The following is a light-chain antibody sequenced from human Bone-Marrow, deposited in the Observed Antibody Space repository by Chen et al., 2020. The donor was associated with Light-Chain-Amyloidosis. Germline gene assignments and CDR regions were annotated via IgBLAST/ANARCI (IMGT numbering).Light chain of an antibody. CDR3: HQRVNWDT. Sequence: EIVLTQYPATRSLSPGERATLSCRASQSVNSYLAWYQQKPGQAPRLLIYDASNRATGIPARFSGSGSGTDFTLTITSLEPEDFAVYYCHQRVNWDTFGQGTRLEIK. J-gene: IGKJ5*01. V-gene: IGKV3-11*01. CDR2: DAS. CDR1: QSVNSY.